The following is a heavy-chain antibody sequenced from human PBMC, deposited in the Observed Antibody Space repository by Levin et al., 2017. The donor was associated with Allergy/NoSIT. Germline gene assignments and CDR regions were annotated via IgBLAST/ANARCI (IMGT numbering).Heavy chain of an antibody. CDR1: GFTFGDYA. CDR2: IRSKAYGGTT. D-gene: IGHD6-13*01. J-gene: IGHJ1*01. CDR3: TSERIAATQEVVQH. V-gene: IGHV3-49*03. Sequence: PGESLKISCTASGFTFGDYAMSWFRQAPGKGLEWVGFIRSKAYGGTTEYAASVKGRFTISRDDSKSIAYLQMNSLKTEDTAVYYCTSERIAATQEVVQHWGQGTLVTVSS.